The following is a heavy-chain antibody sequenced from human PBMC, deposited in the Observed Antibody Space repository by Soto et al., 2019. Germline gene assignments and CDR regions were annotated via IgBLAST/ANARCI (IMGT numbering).Heavy chain of an antibody. Sequence: SETLSLTCTVSGGSVSSGTYYWSWIRQPPGKGLEWIGYIYDSGSANYKPSLMSRVTISVDTSKNQFSLNLSSVTAADTAVYYCAREDFYNGMDAWGQGTTVTVSS. CDR2: IYDSGSA. CDR1: GGSVSSGTYY. CDR3: AREDFYNGMDA. V-gene: IGHV4-61*01. J-gene: IGHJ6*02.